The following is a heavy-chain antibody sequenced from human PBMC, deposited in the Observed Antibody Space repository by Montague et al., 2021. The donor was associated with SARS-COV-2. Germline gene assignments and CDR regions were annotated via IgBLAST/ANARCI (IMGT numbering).Heavy chain of an antibody. V-gene: IGHV4-39*01. CDR2: VYYGTT. D-gene: IGHD4-17*01. Sequence: SETLSLTCTVSGDSLHRSAYYWGWFRRPPGKGLEWVASVYYGTTTYNRSLKSGVIISVDTSTNQFSLELYSVTAADTAIYYCARQYGDYSDNAFTIWGQGTMVIASS. J-gene: IGHJ3*02. CDR3: ARQYGDYSDNAFTI. CDR1: GDSLHRSAYY.